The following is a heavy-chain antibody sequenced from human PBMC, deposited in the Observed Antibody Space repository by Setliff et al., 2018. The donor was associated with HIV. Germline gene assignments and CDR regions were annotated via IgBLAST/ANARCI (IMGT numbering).Heavy chain of an antibody. CDR3: ARPSAANFFYSYAMDV. D-gene: IGHD6-13*01. V-gene: IGHV4-4*02. J-gene: IGHJ6*02. CDR1: GGSISSGNW. CDR2: IYHSGIT. Sequence: SETLSLTCAVSGGSISSGNWWSWVRQPPGKRLEWIGEIYHSGITNYNPSFESRVSISVDTSRNQFSLNLTSLTTADTAMYYCARPSAANFFYSYAMDVWGQGSTVTVSS.